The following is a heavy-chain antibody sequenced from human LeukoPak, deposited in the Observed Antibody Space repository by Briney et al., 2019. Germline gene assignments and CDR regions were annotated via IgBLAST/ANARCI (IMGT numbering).Heavy chain of an antibody. CDR3: ARSMVRGSYYGMDV. D-gene: IGHD3-10*01. V-gene: IGHV3-48*03. J-gene: IGHJ6*02. Sequence: GGSLRLSCAASGFTFSSYEMNWARQAPGKGLEWVSYISSSGSTIYYADSVKGRFTISRDNAKNSLYLQMNSLRAEDTAVYYCARSMVRGSYYGMDVWGQGTTVTVSS. CDR2: ISSSGSTI. CDR1: GFTFSSYE.